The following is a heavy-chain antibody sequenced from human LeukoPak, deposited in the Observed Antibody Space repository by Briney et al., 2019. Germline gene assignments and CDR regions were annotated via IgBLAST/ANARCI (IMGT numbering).Heavy chain of an antibody. CDR2: ISDQE. Sequence: PGGSLRLSCSVSGSTSSTYHMGWVRQAPGKGLEWVSIISDQEYYADSVKGRFAISRDSSKNTLYLQMYSLTAEDTVIYYCAETLGPGRHYFISWGQGTLVTVSS. J-gene: IGHJ4*02. CDR3: AETLGPGRHYFIS. D-gene: IGHD3-16*01. CDR1: GSTSSTYH. V-gene: IGHV3-23*01.